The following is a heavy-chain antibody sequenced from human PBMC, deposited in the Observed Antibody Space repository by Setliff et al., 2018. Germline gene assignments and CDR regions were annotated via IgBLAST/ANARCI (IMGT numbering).Heavy chain of an antibody. J-gene: IGHJ5*02. CDR1: GGTFSSYT. D-gene: IGHD3-10*01. V-gene: IGHV1-69*04. CDR3: ARDISLGKAAVWFGELKGWFDP. Sequence: GASVKVSCKASGGTFSSYTISWVRRAPGQGLGWMGRIIPILGIANYAQKFQGRVTITADKSTSTAYMELSSLRSEDTAVYYCARDISLGKAAVWFGELKGWFDPWGQGALVTVSS. CDR2: IIPILGIA.